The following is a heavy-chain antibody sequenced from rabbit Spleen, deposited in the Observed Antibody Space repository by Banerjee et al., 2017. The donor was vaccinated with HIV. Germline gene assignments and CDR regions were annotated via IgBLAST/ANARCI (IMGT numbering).Heavy chain of an antibody. CDR1: GVSFSGNSY. V-gene: IGHV1S40*01. Sequence: QSLEESGGGLVQPGASLTLTCIASGVSFSGNSYMCWVRQAPGKGLEWIVCIYSGSSGSTYSATWAKGRFSISKTSSTTVDLQMTTLTAADTATYFCARDTGTSFSTYGMDLWGPGTLVTVS. D-gene: IGHD8-1*01. CDR3: ARDTGTSFSTYGMDL. CDR2: IYSGSSGST. J-gene: IGHJ6*01.